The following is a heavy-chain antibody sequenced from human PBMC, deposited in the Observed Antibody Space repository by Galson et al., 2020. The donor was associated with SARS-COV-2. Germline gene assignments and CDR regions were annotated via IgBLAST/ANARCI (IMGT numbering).Heavy chain of an antibody. CDR1: GFTFSDYY. Sequence: GGSLRLSCAASGFTFSDYYMSWIRQAPGKGLEWVSYISSSGSTIYYADSVKGRFTISRDNAKNSLYLQMNSLRAEDTAVYYCARFQSGSYDVDYYYYMDVWGKGNTVTISS. CDR3: ARFQSGSYDVDYYYYMDV. J-gene: IGHJ6*03. V-gene: IGHV3-11*04. D-gene: IGHD1-26*01. CDR2: ISSSGSTI.